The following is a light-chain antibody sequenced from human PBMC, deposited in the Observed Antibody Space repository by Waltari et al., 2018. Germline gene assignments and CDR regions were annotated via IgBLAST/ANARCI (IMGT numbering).Light chain of an antibody. J-gene: IGKJ3*01. CDR2: GAS. CDR3: QQYGSSIPFT. V-gene: IGKV3-20*01. CDR1: QSVTASQ. Sequence: EIVLTQSPGTMSLSPGDIATLSCRASQSVTASQVAWYQQKPGQAPRLLIYGASTRATGTPDRFSGTGSGTDFILTISGLEPEDFAVYFCQQYGSSIPFTFGPGTKV.